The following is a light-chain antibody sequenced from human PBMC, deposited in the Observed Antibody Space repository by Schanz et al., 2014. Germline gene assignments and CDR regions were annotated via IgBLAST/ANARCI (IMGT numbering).Light chain of an antibody. CDR3: GTWDNSLGGNWV. CDR1: NSNIGKNF. CDR2: DND. J-gene: IGLJ3*02. V-gene: IGLV1-51*01. Sequence: QSVLTQPPSLSAAPGQKVTISCSGSNSNIGKNFVSWYQQLPGTAPRLLIYDNDNRPSGIPDRFSGSKSGTSATLGITGLQTGDEADYYCGTWDNSLGGNWVFGGGTKLTVL.